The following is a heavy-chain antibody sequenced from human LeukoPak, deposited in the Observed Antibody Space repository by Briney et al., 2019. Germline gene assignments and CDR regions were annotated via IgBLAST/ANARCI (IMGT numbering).Heavy chain of an antibody. CDR2: IYYSGST. Sequence: PSETLSLTCTVSGGSISSSSYYWGWIRQPPGKGLEWIGSIYYSGSTYYNPSLKSRVTISVDTSKNQFSLKLSSVTAADTAVYCCARHTNDYYDSSGYYLDVWGKGTTVTVSS. CDR1: GGSISSSSYY. CDR3: ARHTNDYYDSSGYYLDV. V-gene: IGHV4-39*01. J-gene: IGHJ6*03. D-gene: IGHD3-22*01.